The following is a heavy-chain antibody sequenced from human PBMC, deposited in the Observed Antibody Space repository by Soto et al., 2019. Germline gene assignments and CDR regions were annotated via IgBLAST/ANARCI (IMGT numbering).Heavy chain of an antibody. CDR1: GGSISSGGYY. Sequence: SETLSLTCTVSGGSISSGGYYWSWILQHPGKGLEWIGYIYYSGSTYYNPSLKSRVTISVDTSKNQFSLKLSSVTAEDTAVYYCAREALGVSATIHFDSWGPGTLVTVSS. D-gene: IGHD2-15*01. CDR2: IYYSGST. J-gene: IGHJ4*02. V-gene: IGHV4-31*03. CDR3: AREALGVSATIHFDS.